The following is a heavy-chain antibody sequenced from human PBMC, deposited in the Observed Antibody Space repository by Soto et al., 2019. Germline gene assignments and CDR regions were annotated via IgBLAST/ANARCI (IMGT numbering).Heavy chain of an antibody. D-gene: IGHD1-1*01. J-gene: IGHJ4*02. CDR1: GFTISSYA. CDR3: AKDKPGTTSFDY. Sequence: EVQLLESGGGLVQPGGSLRLSCAASGFTISSYAMYWDRQAPGKGLEWVSAISDSGDTTHYADSVKGRFTISRDTSKNTLYLQMNTLRAEDTAVYYCAKDKPGTTSFDYWGQGTLVTVSS. CDR2: ISDSGDTT. V-gene: IGHV3-23*01.